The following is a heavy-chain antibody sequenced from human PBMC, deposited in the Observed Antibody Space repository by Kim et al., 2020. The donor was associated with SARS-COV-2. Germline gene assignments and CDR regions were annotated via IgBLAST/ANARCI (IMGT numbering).Heavy chain of an antibody. D-gene: IGHD2-2*01. J-gene: IGHJ6*01. CDR3: ARHRCSSTSCRSYYYY. CDR1: GGSISSSSYY. Sequence: SETLSLTCTVSGGSISSSSYYWGWIRQPPGKGLEWIGSIYYSGSTYYNPSLTSRVTISVDTSKNQFSLKLSSVTAADTAVYYCARHRCSSTSCRSYYYY. V-gene: IGHV4-39*01. CDR2: IYYSGST.